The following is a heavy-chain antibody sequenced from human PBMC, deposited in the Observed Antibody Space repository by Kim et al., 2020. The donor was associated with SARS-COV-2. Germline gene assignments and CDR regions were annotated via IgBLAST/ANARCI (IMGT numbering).Heavy chain of an antibody. V-gene: IGHV3-73*01. Sequence: AASVKGRFTFSRDDSKNTAYLKMDSLKTEDTAVYYCARVYCSGTTCYSDYWGQGTLVTVSS. J-gene: IGHJ4*02. CDR3: ARVYCSGTTCYSDY. D-gene: IGHD2-2*01.